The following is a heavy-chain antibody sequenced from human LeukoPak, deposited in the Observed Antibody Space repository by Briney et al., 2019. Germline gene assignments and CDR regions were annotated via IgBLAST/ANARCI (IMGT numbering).Heavy chain of an antibody. CDR3: ARDPTTVVTLPYYFDF. J-gene: IGHJ4*02. CDR2: VNHRGTT. D-gene: IGHD4-23*01. CDR1: GGSFTGHH. V-gene: IGHV4-34*01. Sequence: SETLSLTCAVYGGSFTGHHWNWIRQSAGKGLEWIGEVNHRGTTNYNPSLKSRVTISVDTSKNQFFLKLTSVTAADTAVYYCARDPTTVVTLPYYFDFWGKGTLVTVSS.